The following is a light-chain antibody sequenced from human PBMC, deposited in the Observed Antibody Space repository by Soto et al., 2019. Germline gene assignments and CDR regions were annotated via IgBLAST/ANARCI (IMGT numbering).Light chain of an antibody. CDR2: GND. CDR1: SSNIGAGYD. V-gene: IGLV1-40*01. J-gene: IGLJ2*01. CDR3: QCYDSSRTTAV. Sequence: QSVLTQPPSVSGAPGQTITISCTGTSSNIGAGYDVHWYQQLPGRAPKLLIYGNDNRPSGVVDRFSGSKSGTSASLPITGRLGEDEEDDQCQCYDSSRTTAVFGGGTKLTVL.